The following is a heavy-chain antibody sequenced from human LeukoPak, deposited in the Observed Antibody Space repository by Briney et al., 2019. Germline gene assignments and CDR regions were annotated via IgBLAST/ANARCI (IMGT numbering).Heavy chain of an antibody. CDR3: ANSNYYDSSGYSGPI. D-gene: IGHD3-22*01. CDR2: ISYDGSNK. Sequence: GGSLRLSCAASGFTFSSYAMHWVRQAPGKGLEWVAVISYDGSNKYYADSVKGRFTISRDNSKNTLYLQMNSLRAEDTAVYYCANSNYYDSSGYSGPIWGQGTMVTVSS. J-gene: IGHJ3*02. CDR1: GFTFSSYA. V-gene: IGHV3-30*04.